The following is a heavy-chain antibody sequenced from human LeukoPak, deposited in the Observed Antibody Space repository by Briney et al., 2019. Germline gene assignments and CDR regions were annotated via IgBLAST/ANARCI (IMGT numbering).Heavy chain of an antibody. J-gene: IGHJ4*02. D-gene: IGHD2-15*01. CDR3: TTFTMAAADY. CDR2: IKTKTDGGTT. V-gene: IGHV3-15*01. CDR1: GFPFSNAW. Sequence: GGSLRLSCAASGFPFSNAWMSWVRQAPGKGLEWVGRIKTKTDGGTTDYAAPVKGRFTISRDDSKNTPYLQMNSLKTEDTAVYYCTTFTMAAADYWGQGTLVTVSS.